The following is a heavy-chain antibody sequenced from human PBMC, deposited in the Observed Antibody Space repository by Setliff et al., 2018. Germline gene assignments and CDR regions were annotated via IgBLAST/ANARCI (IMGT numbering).Heavy chain of an antibody. CDR1: GYSFTDCW. CDR2: IHPSNSDT. D-gene: IGHD5-12*01. CDR3: ARNRVALYDAFDI. J-gene: IGHJ3*02. V-gene: IGHV5-51*01. Sequence: PGESLKISCKGSGYSFTDCWIGWVRQMPGEGLEWMGIIHPSNSDTVYSPSFQGQVTISADRSITTAYLQWSSLKASDTAIYYCARNRVALYDAFDIWGQGTMVTVSS.